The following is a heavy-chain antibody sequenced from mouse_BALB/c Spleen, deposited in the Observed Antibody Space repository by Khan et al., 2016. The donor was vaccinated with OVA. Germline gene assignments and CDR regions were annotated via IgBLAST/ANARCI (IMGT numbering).Heavy chain of an antibody. Sequence: VQVVESGPGLVAPSQNLSITCTVSGFSLSDYGVSWIRQPPGKGLEWLGVIWGGGSTYYNSALKSRLSISKDNSKSQVFLKMSSLQSEDTAMFYCAKGVWSYYYTLDYWGQGTSVTVSS. V-gene: IGHV2-6-5*01. CDR1: GFSLSDYG. CDR2: IWGGGST. CDR3: AKGVWSYYYTLDY. J-gene: IGHJ4*01.